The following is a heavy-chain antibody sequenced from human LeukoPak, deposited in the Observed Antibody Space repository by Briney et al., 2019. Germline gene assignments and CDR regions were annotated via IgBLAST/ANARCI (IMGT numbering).Heavy chain of an antibody. CDR3: ATMFSGSYSPFDS. CDR1: GGSFSGHY. Sequence: SETLSLTCAVSGGSFSGHYCSWLRQPPGKGLEWIGEINHSGNANYNPSLKSRVTISVDTSENQISLKLSSVTAADTAMYYCATMFSGSYSPFDSWGQGTLVTVSS. J-gene: IGHJ4*02. D-gene: IGHD1-26*01. CDR2: INHSGNA. V-gene: IGHV4-34*01.